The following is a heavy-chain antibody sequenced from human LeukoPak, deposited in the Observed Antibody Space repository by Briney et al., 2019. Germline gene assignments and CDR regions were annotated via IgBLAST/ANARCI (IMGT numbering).Heavy chain of an antibody. CDR1: GFTFSNAW. V-gene: IGHV3-15*01. CDR2: IKSKTDGGTT. Sequence: PGGSLILSCAASGFTFSNAWMSWVRQAPGKGLEWVGRIKSKTDGGTTDYAAPAKGRFTISRDDSKNTLYLQMNSLKTEDTAVYYCTTATVTTSYYYYGMDVWGQGTTVTVSS. D-gene: IGHD4-17*01. CDR3: TTATVTTSYYYYGMDV. J-gene: IGHJ6*02.